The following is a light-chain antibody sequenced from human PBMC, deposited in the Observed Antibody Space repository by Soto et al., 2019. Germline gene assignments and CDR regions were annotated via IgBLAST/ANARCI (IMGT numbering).Light chain of an antibody. CDR3: QQYDSFWT. CDR2: DAS. CDR1: QGIASY. J-gene: IGKJ1*01. Sequence: AIQLTQSPSSLSASVGDRVTITCRASQGIASYLAWYQQKPGEAPRLLIYDASNLDSGAPSRFSGSGSGTEFTLTINGLRPDDFATYYCQQYDSFWTFGQGTTVEIK. V-gene: IGKV1-13*02.